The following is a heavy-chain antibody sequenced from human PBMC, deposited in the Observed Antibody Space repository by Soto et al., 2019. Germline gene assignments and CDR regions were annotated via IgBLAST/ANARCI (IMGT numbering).Heavy chain of an antibody. CDR3: ARRGGEQLWHFDY. D-gene: IGHD5-18*01. V-gene: IGHV1-18*01. CDR2: ISDYNGNT. CDR1: GYTFTSYG. Sequence: QVQLVQSGAEVKKPGASVKVSCKASGYTFTSYGISWVRQAPGQGVEWMGWISDYNGNTNYAQKLQGRVTMTTDTSKSTAYREVGSLISDDAAVYYCARRGGEQLWHFDYWGQGTLVTVSS. J-gene: IGHJ4*02.